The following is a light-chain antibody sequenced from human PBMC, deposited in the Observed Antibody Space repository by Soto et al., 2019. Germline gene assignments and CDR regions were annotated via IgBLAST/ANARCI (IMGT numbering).Light chain of an antibody. CDR3: QQYSNYSPVT. CDR2: KAS. J-gene: IGKJ5*01. CDR1: QSVSSW. Sequence: DIQMTQSPSTLSASVGDRVTITCRASQSVSSWLAWYQQKPGKAPKLLIYKASNLNTGVPSRFSGSGSGTEFTLSISSLQPDDFATYYCQQYSNYSPVTFGQGTRLEIK. V-gene: IGKV1-5*03.